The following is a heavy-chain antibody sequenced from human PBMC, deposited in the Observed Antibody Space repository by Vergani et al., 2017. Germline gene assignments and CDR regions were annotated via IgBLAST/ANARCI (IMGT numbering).Heavy chain of an antibody. CDR2: ISGSGST. CDR1: GFTFSSFA. Sequence: EVQLLDSGGGLVQPGGSLRLSCAASGFTFSSFAMSWVRQAPGKGLEWVSTISGSGSTYYADSVKGRFTISRDNSKNTLYLQMNSLRAEDTAVYYCAKSGNELWSGYPEYYYYGMDVWGQGTTVTVSS. CDR3: AKSGNELWSGYPEYYYYGMDV. J-gene: IGHJ6*02. V-gene: IGHV3-23*01. D-gene: IGHD3-3*01.